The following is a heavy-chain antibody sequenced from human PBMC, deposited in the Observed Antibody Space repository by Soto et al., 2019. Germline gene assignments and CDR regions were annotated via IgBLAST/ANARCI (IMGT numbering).Heavy chain of an antibody. V-gene: IGHV3-74*01. Sequence: GGSLRLSCEASGFVFTNFWMHWVRHVPGKGLVWVARIDTSGHSTNYAESVKGRFTISRDNAKNTVSLQMNSLRVEDTGVYYCAKVSWYFDLWSQGSQVTVSS. D-gene: IGHD6-13*01. CDR1: GFVFTNFW. CDR2: IDTSGHST. J-gene: IGHJ4*02. CDR3: AKVSWYFDL.